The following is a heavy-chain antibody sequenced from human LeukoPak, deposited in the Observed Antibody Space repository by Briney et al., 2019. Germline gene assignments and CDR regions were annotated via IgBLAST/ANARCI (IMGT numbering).Heavy chain of an antibody. CDR3: ARGVTGRYCSSTSCHWRAWSDP. D-gene: IGHD2-2*01. Sequence: ASVKVSCKASGHTFTSYYMHWVRQAPGQGLEWMGIINPSGGSTSYAQKFQGRVTMTRDMSTSTVYMELSSLRSEDTAVYYCARGVTGRYCSSTSCHWRAWSDPWGQGTLVTVSS. J-gene: IGHJ5*02. CDR2: INPSGGST. CDR1: GHTFTSYY. V-gene: IGHV1-46*01.